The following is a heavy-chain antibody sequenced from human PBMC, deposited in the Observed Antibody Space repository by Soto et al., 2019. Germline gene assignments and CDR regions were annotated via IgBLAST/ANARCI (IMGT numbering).Heavy chain of an antibody. V-gene: IGHV3-23*01. CDR3: AKWAFLWYFDL. CDR1: GFTFSIYA. J-gene: IGHJ2*01. CDR2: ISGSGGPT. Sequence: EVQLLESGGGLVQPGGSLRLSCAASGFTFSIYAMSWVRQAPGKGLEWVSGISGSGGPTYNADSVKGQFTISRDKSKNTLYLQMNSLRAEDTAVYDCAKWAFLWYFDLWGRGTLVTVSS.